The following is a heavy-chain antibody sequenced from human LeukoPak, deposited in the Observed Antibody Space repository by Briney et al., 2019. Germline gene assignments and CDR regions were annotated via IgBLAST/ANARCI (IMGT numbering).Heavy chain of an antibody. CDR1: GYTFTSYY. Sequence: GAAVKVSCKASGYTFTSYYMHWVRQAPGQGLEWMGIINPSGGSTSYAQKFQGRVTMTRDTSTSTVYMELSSLRSEDTAVYYCARDPPSIAARAGGIAVAGDYWGQGTLVTVSS. J-gene: IGHJ4*02. D-gene: IGHD6-19*01. CDR2: INPSGGST. V-gene: IGHV1-46*01. CDR3: ARDPPSIAARAGGIAVAGDY.